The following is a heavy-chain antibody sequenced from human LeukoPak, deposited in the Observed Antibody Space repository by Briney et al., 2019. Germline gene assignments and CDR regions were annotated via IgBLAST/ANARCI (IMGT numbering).Heavy chain of an antibody. V-gene: IGHV3-7*01. CDR3: ARDPSSWGYFDY. J-gene: IGHJ4*02. Sequence: GGSLRLSCAASGFNFSSYWMSWVRQAPGKGLEWVANIKQDGSEKHYVDSVRGRFTISRDNAKNSLYLQMNSLRAEDTAVYYCARDPSSWGYFDYWGQGTLLTVSS. CDR1: GFNFSSYW. CDR2: IKQDGSEK. D-gene: IGHD6-13*01.